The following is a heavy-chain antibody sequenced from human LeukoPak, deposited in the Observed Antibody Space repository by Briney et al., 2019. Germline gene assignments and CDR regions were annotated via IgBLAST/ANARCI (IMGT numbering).Heavy chain of an antibody. CDR3: ARSDDFWSGYFPYYYYCGMDV. CDR1: GFTFSSYA. Sequence: GGSLRLSCAASGFTFSSYAMHWVRQAPGKGLEWVAVISYDGSNKYYADSVKGRFTISRDNSKNTLYLQMNSLRAEDTAVYYCARSDDFWSGYFPYYYYCGMDVWGQGTTVTVSS. D-gene: IGHD3-3*01. V-gene: IGHV3-30-3*01. CDR2: ISYDGSNK. J-gene: IGHJ6*02.